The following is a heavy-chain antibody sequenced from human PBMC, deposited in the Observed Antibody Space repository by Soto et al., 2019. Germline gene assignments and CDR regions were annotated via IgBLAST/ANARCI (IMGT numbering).Heavy chain of an antibody. D-gene: IGHD6-19*01. CDR3: IKASTVAGVGGYR. CDR1: GFAFSSYW. J-gene: IGHJ4*02. Sequence: EVQLVESGGGLVQPGGSLRLSCAASGFAFSSYWMHWVRQVPGKGPVRVSRISSDGRNATYADSVKGRFTISRDNAKNTLHLQMNGLTDEDTAVYYCIKASTVAGVGGYRWGQGTLVTVSS. CDR2: ISSDGRNA. V-gene: IGHV3-74*01.